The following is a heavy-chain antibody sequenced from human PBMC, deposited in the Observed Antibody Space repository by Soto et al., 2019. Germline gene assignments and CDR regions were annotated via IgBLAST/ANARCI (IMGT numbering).Heavy chain of an antibody. V-gene: IGHV4-4*07. CDR3: ARMRAAGTFDY. D-gene: IGHD6-13*01. Sequence: SETLSLTCTVSGGSIIGYYWSCIRQPAGKGLEWIGRIYSDGSTNYNPSLKSRVTMSVDTSKNQFPLKLTSMTAADTAMYYCARMRAAGTFDYWGQGTLVTVSS. CDR2: IYSDGST. CDR1: GGSIIGYY. J-gene: IGHJ4*02.